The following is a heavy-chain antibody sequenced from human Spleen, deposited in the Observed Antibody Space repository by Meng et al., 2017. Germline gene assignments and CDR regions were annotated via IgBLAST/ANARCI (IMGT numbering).Heavy chain of an antibody. CDR2: INPNSGGA. Sequence: ASVKVSCKASGYTFSGFFMHWVRQAPGQGLEYMGRINPNSGGANYAQKFQGRVTMTRDTSISTAYMELSGLRSDDTAMYYCVRDEDISAAGKLFGDYWGQGTLVTVSS. V-gene: IGHV1-2*06. CDR3: VRDEDISAAGKLFGDY. CDR1: GYTFSGFF. J-gene: IGHJ4*02. D-gene: IGHD6-13*01.